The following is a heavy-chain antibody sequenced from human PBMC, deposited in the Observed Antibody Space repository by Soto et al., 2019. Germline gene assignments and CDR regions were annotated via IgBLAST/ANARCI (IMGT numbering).Heavy chain of an antibody. CDR2: ISPGSRYP. J-gene: IGHJ5*02. V-gene: IGHV3-11*06. D-gene: IGHD2-15*01. CDR1: GLTFGDSY. CDR3: VRGGGGGLFDP. Sequence: PGGSLRLSCAGSGLTFGDSYMSWIRQAPGKGLEWLSYISPGSRYPAYADSVKGRFTISRDNAKRSLYLQMVSLTAEDTAIYYCVRGGGGGLFDPWGQGTMVTVSS.